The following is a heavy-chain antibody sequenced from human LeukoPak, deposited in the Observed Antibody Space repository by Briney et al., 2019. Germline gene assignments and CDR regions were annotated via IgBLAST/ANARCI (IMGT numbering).Heavy chain of an antibody. CDR3: TGDYDFWSGYSHY. CDR1: GFTFGDYA. D-gene: IGHD3-3*01. Sequence: GGSLRLSCTASGFTFGDYAMSWVRQAPGKGLEWVGFIRSRAYGGTTEYAASVKGRFTISRDDSKSIAYLQMNSLKTEDTAVYYCTGDYDFWSGYSHYWGQGTLVTVSS. V-gene: IGHV3-49*04. J-gene: IGHJ4*02. CDR2: IRSRAYGGTT.